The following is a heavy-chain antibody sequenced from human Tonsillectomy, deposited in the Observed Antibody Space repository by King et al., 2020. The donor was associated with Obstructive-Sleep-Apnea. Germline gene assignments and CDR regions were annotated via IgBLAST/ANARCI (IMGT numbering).Heavy chain of an antibody. D-gene: IGHD6-13*01. CDR3: RNSWHNAFDN. CDR2: ISYDGSNK. V-gene: IGHV3-30*03. Sequence: VQLVESGGGVVQPGRSLRLSCAASGFTFSSNGMHWVRQAPGKGLEWVAVISYDGSNKDYADSVKGRFTISRDNSKNTLYLQMNSLRAEDTALYYCRNSWHNAFDNW. J-gene: IGHJ3*02. CDR1: GFTFSSNG.